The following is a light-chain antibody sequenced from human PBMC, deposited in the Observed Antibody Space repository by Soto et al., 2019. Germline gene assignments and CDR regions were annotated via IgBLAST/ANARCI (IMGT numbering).Light chain of an antibody. J-gene: IGKJ2*01. CDR2: DAS. CDR1: QSVSRL. Sequence: EMVLTQSPATLSLSTGERATLSCRASQSVSRLLAWYQQKPCHAPSLLIPDASTSATGITARFSGSGSGTEFSLTIISLEPDDVAAYYCRQRHNRSYTFGQGTKLEIK. V-gene: IGKV3-11*01. CDR3: RQRHNRSYT.